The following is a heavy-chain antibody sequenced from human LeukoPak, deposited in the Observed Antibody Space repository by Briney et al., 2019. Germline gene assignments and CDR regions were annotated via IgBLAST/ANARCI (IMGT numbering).Heavy chain of an antibody. D-gene: IGHD5-24*01. CDR3: ARHARAGGGYKFPLDY. V-gene: IGHV4-59*08. CDR2: IYYSGST. Sequence: SETLSLSCTVSGGSISNYYWSWIRQPPGKGLEWIGYIYYSGSTNYNPSLKSRVTMSVDTSKNQFSLKLSSVTAADRAVYYCARHARAGGGYKFPLDYWGQGALVTVSS. CDR1: GGSISNYY. J-gene: IGHJ4*02.